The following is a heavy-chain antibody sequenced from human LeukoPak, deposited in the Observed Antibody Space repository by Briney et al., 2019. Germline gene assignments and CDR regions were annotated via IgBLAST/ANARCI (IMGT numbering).Heavy chain of an antibody. CDR3: ARGGVQLWWTYFDY. J-gene: IGHJ4*02. Sequence: GASVKVSCKASGYTFTSYDINWVRQATGQGLEWMGWINAGNGNTKYSQKFQGRVTITRDTSASTAYMELSSLRSEDTAVYYCARGGVQLWWTYFDYWGQGTLVTVSS. CDR2: INAGNGNT. CDR1: GYTFTSYD. D-gene: IGHD5-18*01. V-gene: IGHV1-3*01.